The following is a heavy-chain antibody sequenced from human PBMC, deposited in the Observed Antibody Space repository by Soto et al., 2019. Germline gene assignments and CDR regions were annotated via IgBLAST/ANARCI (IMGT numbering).Heavy chain of an antibody. Sequence: GGPLRLSCAASGFTFSSYAMHWVRQAPGKGLEWVAVISYDGSNKYYADSVKGRFTISRDNSKNTLYLQMNSLRAEDTAVYYCARTTAYYFDYWGQGTLVTVSS. CDR1: GFTFSSYA. J-gene: IGHJ4*02. CDR2: ISYDGSNK. V-gene: IGHV3-30-3*01. D-gene: IGHD4-4*01. CDR3: ARTTAYYFDY.